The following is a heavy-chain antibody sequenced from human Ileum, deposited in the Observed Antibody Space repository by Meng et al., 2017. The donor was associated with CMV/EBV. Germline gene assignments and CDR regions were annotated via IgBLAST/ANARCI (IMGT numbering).Heavy chain of an antibody. CDR3: ARGPQVQYDY. D-gene: IGHD3-10*01. Sequence: SETLSLTCTVSGYSISSGYYWGWIRQTPGKGLEWIGSIYHSGSTYYNPSLKSRVTISVDTSKNQFSLKLSSVTAADTAVYYCARGPQVQYDYWGQGTLVTVSS. V-gene: IGHV4-38-2*02. CDR2: IYHSGST. CDR1: GYSISSGYY. J-gene: IGHJ4*02.